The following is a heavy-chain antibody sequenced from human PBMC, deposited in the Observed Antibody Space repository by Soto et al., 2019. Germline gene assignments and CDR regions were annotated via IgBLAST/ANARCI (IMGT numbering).Heavy chain of an antibody. CDR1: GGSISSGGYS. CDR3: ARGSPTAGDYGDYEFDY. CDR2: IYHSVST. D-gene: IGHD4-17*01. Sequence: QLQLQESGSGLVKPSQTLSLTCAVSGGSISSGGYSWSWIRQPPGKGLEWIGYIYHSVSTYYNPSLQSRVTISVDRSKNQFSLKLSSVTAADTAVYYCARGSPTAGDYGDYEFDYWGQGTLVTVSS. J-gene: IGHJ4*02. V-gene: IGHV4-30-2*01.